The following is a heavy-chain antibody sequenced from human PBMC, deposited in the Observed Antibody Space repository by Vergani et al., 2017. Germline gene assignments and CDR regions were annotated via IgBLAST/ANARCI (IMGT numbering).Heavy chain of an antibody. V-gene: IGHV4-59*01. J-gene: IGHJ5*02. CDR2: IYYSGST. CDR3: ARDLTSYYSGSYYNWFDP. D-gene: IGHD1-26*01. CDR1: GGSISSYY. Sequence: QVQLQESGPGLVKPSETLSLTCTVSGGSISSYYWSWIRQPPGKGLEWIGYIYYSGSTNYNPSRKSRVTISVDTSKNQFSLKLSSVTAADTAVYYCARDLTSYYSGSYYNWFDPWGQGTLVTVSS.